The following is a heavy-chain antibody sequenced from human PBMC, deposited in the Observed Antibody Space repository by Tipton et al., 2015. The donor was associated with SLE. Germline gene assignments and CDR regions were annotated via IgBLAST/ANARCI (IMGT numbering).Heavy chain of an antibody. CDR3: ARGPFWSGSWDY. CDR2: IFSGGST. V-gene: IGHV3-23*03. D-gene: IGHD3-3*01. CDR1: GFTFSNYA. Sequence: SLRLSCAASGFTFSNYAMSWVRQAPGKGLEWVSVIFSGGSTYFADSLQGRFTISRDNSKNTLYLEMNSLRVEDTAVYYCARGPFWSGSWDYWGQGTLVTVSS. J-gene: IGHJ4*02.